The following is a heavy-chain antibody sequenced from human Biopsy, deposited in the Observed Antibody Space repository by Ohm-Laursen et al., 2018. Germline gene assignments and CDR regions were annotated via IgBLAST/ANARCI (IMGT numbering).Heavy chain of an antibody. CDR3: ARVERYNFDHYIMDA. D-gene: IGHD1-20*01. Sequence: SQTLSLTCTVSGDSIARYYWTWIRQSPGKGLVWIAYIYYSGRPNYNPSLKGRVVISVDRSRNQFFLKLTSATAADPAIYYFARVERYNFDHYIMDAWGRGTTVTVSS. V-gene: IGHV4-59*01. J-gene: IGHJ6*02. CDR2: IYYSGRP. CDR1: GDSIARYY.